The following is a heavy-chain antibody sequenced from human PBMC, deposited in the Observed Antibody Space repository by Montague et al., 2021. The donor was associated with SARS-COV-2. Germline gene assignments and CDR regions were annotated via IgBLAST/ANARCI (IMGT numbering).Heavy chain of an antibody. CDR1: AGSISSHY. D-gene: IGHD1-1*01. V-gene: IGHV4-59*11. CDR2: VYYTGST. J-gene: IGHJ4*02. Sequence: SETLSLTCTVSAGSISSHYWSWIRQPPGKALDWIGYVYYTGSTKYNPSLKSRVTMSVDMPKNRFSLTLRSLTAADTAVYYCASAQKTCFIANWVNYFDFWGLGALVTVSS. CDR3: ASAQKTCFIANWVNYFDF.